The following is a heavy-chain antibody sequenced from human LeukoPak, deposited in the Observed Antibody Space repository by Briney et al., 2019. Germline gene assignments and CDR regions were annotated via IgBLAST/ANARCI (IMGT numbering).Heavy chain of an antibody. Sequence: PSETLSLTCAVYGGSFSGYYWSWIRQPPGKGLEWIGEINHSGSTNYNPSLKSRVTISVDTSKNQFSLKLSSVTAADTAIYYCARGPYCSGGSCYSLGEFDPWGQGTLVTVSS. CDR1: GGSFSGYY. V-gene: IGHV4-34*01. CDR3: ARGPYCSGGSCYSLGEFDP. CDR2: INHSGST. J-gene: IGHJ5*02. D-gene: IGHD2-15*01.